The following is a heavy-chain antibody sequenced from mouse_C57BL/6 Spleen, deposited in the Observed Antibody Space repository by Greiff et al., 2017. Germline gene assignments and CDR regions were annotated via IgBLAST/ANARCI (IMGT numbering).Heavy chain of an antibody. V-gene: IGHV5-4*01. CDR1: GFTFSSYA. J-gene: IGHJ4*01. CDR2: ISAGGSYT. D-gene: IGHD5-1-1*01. Sequence: EVHLVESGGGLVKPGGSLKLSCAASGFTFSSYAMSWVRQTPEKRLEWVATISAGGSYTYYPDNVKGRFTISRDNAKNNLYLQISHLKSEDTAMYYCARATRGYRYAMDYWGQGTSVTVSS. CDR3: ARATRGYRYAMDY.